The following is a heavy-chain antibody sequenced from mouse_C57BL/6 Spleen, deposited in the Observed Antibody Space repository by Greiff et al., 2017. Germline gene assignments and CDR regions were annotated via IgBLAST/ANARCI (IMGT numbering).Heavy chain of an antibody. CDR2: IYPGDGDT. Sequence: QVQLQQSGAELVKPGASVKISCKASGYAFSSYWMNWVKQRPGKGLEWIGQIYPGDGDTNYNGKFKGKATLTADKSSSTAYMQLSSLTSEDSAVYFCAGRGDDGYYGYFDYWGQGTTLTVSS. CDR3: AGRGDDGYYGYFDY. CDR1: GYAFSSYW. D-gene: IGHD2-3*01. J-gene: IGHJ2*01. V-gene: IGHV1-80*01.